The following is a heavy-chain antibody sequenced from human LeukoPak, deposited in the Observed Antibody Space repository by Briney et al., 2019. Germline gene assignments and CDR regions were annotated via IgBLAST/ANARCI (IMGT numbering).Heavy chain of an antibody. D-gene: IGHD3-10*01. CDR3: ARYDSGSPDY. V-gene: IGHV3-72*01. CDR1: GFTFSDHY. Sequence: GGSLRLSXAASGFTFSDHYMDWVCQAPGKGLEWVGRTRNKANSYTTEYAASVKGRFTISRDDSKNSLYLQMNSLESEDTAVYYCARYDSGSPDYWGQGTLVTVSS. J-gene: IGHJ4*02. CDR2: TRNKANSYTT.